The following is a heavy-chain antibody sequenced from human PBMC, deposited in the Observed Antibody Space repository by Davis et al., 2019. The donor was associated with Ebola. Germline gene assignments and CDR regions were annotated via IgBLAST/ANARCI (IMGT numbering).Heavy chain of an antibody. D-gene: IGHD3-10*01. CDR3: TYYYGSGSLGYYYGMDV. CDR1: GFTFSSYS. J-gene: IGHJ6*02. V-gene: IGHV3-48*01. CDR2: ISSSSSTI. Sequence: PGGSLRLSCAASGFTFSSYSMNWVRQAPGKGLEWVSYISSSSSTIYYADSVRGRFTLSRDNSKNTLYLQMNSLRAEDTAVYYCTYYYGSGSLGYYYGMDVWGQGTTVTVSS.